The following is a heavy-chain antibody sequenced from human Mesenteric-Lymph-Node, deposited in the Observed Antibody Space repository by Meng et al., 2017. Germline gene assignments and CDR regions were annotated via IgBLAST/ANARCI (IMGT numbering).Heavy chain of an antibody. Sequence: QVQLQQRGAGLLKPLETQSLTFAVHGVSFSGYHWSCIRQPPGTGLEWIGEINHSGSTNYNPSLKGRVTISVDTSKNQFSLKLSSVTAADTAVYYCARTIGGADIVVVPAAYYFDYWGQGTLVTVSS. CDR1: GVSFSGYH. D-gene: IGHD2-2*01. CDR2: INHSGST. CDR3: ARTIGGADIVVVPAAYYFDY. J-gene: IGHJ4*02. V-gene: IGHV4-34*01.